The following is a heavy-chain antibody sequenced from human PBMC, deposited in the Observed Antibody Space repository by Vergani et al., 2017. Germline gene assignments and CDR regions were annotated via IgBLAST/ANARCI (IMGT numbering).Heavy chain of an antibody. V-gene: IGHV3-21*01. CDR2: ISSSSSYI. D-gene: IGHD5-18*01. J-gene: IGHJ6*03. Sequence: EVQLVESGGGLVKPGGSLRLSCAASGFTFSSYSMNWVRQAPGKGLEWVSSISSSSSYIYYADSVKGRFTISRDNAKNSLYLQMNSLRAEDTAVYYCARGLSYGYYYYYYMDVWGRGTTVTVSS. CDR1: GFTFSSYS. CDR3: ARGLSYGYYYYYYMDV.